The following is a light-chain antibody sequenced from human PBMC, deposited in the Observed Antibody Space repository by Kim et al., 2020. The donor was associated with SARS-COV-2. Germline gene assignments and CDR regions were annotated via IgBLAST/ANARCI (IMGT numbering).Light chain of an antibody. CDR3: LQYNSDSRT. CDR1: QGIGND. J-gene: IGKJ2*01. Sequence: ASVGDRVTITCRASQGIGNDLGWYQQKPGKAPKRLIFAASSLQSGVPSRFSGSGSGTEFTVTISSLQPEDFATYYCLQYNSDSRTFGQGTKLEI. CDR2: AAS. V-gene: IGKV1-17*01.